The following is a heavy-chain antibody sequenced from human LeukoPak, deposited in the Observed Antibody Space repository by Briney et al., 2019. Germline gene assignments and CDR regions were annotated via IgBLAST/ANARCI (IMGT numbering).Heavy chain of an antibody. J-gene: IGHJ5*02. CDR2: IYHSGST. CDR3: ARDVIVVVVAAYLNWFDP. Sequence: SQTLSLTCTVSGGSISSGGYYWSWIWQPPGKGLEWIGYIYHSGSTYYNPSLKSRVTISVDTSKNQFSLKLSSVTAADTAVYYCARDVIVVVVAAYLNWFDPWGQGTLVTVSS. V-gene: IGHV4-30-2*01. D-gene: IGHD2-15*01. CDR1: GGSISSGGYY.